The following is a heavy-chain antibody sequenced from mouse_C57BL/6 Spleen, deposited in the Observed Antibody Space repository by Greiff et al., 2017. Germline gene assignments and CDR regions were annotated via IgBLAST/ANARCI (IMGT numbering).Heavy chain of an antibody. D-gene: IGHD4-1*01. CDR1: GFTFSSYG. CDR2: ISSGGSYT. CDR3: ARLSLTGAYFDY. Sequence: VQLQQSGGDLVKPGGSLKLSCAASGFTFSSYGMSWVRQTPDKRLEWVATISSGGSYTYYPDSVKGRFTISRDNAKNTLYLQMSSLKSEDTAMYYCARLSLTGAYFDYWGQGTTLTVSS. V-gene: IGHV5-6*01. J-gene: IGHJ2*01.